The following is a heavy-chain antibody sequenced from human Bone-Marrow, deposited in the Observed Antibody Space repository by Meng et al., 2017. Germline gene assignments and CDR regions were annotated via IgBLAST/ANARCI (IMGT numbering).Heavy chain of an antibody. CDR2: IYYSGST. V-gene: IGHV4-59*01. D-gene: IGHD3-22*01. Sequence: SETLSLTRTVSGGSISSYYWSWIRQPPGKGLEWIGYIYYSGSTNYNPSLKSRVTISVDTSKNQFSLKLSSVTAADTAVYYCARSYTYYYDSSGYYPDYYYYGMDVWGQGTTVTVSS. CDR1: GGSISSYY. CDR3: ARSYTYYYDSSGYYPDYYYYGMDV. J-gene: IGHJ6*02.